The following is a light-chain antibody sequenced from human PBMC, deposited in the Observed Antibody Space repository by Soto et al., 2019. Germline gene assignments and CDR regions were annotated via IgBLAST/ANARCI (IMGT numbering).Light chain of an antibody. CDR2: EVS. V-gene: IGLV2-14*01. J-gene: IGLJ3*02. CDR1: SRGIGIYNY. CDR3: SSFTIVSTLV. Sequence: QSALTQPASVSGTPGQSITISCTGTSRGIGIYNYVSWYQHHPDKAPKLLLYEVSNRPSGVSDRFSGSKSGNTASLTISGLQPEDEADYYCSSFTIVSTLVFGGGTKVTVL.